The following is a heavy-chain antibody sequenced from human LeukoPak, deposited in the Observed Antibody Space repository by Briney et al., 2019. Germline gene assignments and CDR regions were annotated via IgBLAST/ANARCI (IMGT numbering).Heavy chain of an antibody. J-gene: IGHJ3*02. CDR1: GGTFSSYA. D-gene: IGHD4-17*01. V-gene: IGHV1-69*13. CDR3: ARDGNYGDYGVADAFDI. Sequence: SVKVSCKASGGTFSSYAISWVRQAPGQGLEWMGGIIPIFGTANYAQKFQGRVTITADESTSTAYMELSSLRSEDTAVYYCARDGNYGDYGVADAFDIWGQGTMVTVSS. CDR2: IIPIFGTA.